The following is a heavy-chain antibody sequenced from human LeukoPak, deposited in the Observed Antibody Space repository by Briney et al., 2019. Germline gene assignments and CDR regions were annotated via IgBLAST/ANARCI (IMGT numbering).Heavy chain of an antibody. CDR3: AKEGLGSSWYPNYFDY. D-gene: IGHD6-13*01. CDR1: GFTLSAYA. V-gene: IGHV3-30*18. CDR2: ITYDGSNK. Sequence: VGSLRLSCAASGFTLSAYAMHWVRQAPGKELEWVARITYDGSNKYYADFVKGRFTISRDSSKNTLYLQVNSLRAEDTAVYYCAKEGLGSSWYPNYFDYWGQGTLVTVSS. J-gene: IGHJ4*02.